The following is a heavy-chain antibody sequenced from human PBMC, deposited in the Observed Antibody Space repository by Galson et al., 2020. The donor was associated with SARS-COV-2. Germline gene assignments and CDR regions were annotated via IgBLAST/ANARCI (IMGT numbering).Heavy chain of an antibody. Sequence: GGSLRLSCAASGFTFSSYSMNWVRQAPGKGLEWVSSISSSSSYIYYADSVKGRFTISRENAKNSLYLQMNSLRAEDTAVYYCAREVAGMHNWFDPWGQGTLVTVSS. CDR2: ISSSSSYI. J-gene: IGHJ5*02. D-gene: IGHD6-19*01. CDR3: AREVAGMHNWFDP. V-gene: IGHV3-21*01. CDR1: GFTFSSYS.